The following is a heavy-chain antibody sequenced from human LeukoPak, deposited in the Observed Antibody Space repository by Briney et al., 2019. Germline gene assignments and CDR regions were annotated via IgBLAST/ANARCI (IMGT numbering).Heavy chain of an antibody. V-gene: IGHV4-59*01. D-gene: IGHD3-10*01. CDR3: ARDGTYHGSGSYDY. Sequence: PSETLSLTCTVSGGSISSYYWSWIRQPPGKGLEWIGYIYYSGSTNYNPSLKSRVTISVDTSKNQFSLKLSSVTAADTAVYYCARDGTYHGSGSYDYWGQGTLVTVSS. J-gene: IGHJ4*02. CDR2: IYYSGST. CDR1: GGSISSYY.